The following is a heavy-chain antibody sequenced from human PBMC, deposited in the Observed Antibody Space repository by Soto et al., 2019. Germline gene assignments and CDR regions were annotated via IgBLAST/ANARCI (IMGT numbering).Heavy chain of an antibody. Sequence: LEWIGHIYNSGITYYNPSLKSRVVISIDTSRNQFSLRLNSLTAADRAVYFCARGVTVFGLVSRFWFDPWGQGTVVTVSS. J-gene: IGHJ5*02. CDR2: IYNSGIT. D-gene: IGHD3-3*01. CDR3: ARGVTVFGLVSRFWFDP. V-gene: IGHV4-30-4*01.